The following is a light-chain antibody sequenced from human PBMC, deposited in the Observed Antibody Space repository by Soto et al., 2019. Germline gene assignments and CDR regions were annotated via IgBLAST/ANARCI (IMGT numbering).Light chain of an antibody. CDR3: SSYTSSSTRV. V-gene: IGLV2-14*01. CDR2: DVS. CDR1: SSDVGDYNY. J-gene: IGLJ2*01. Sequence: QSVLTQPASVSGSPGQSITISCTETSSDVGDYNYVSWYQQHPGKAPKLMLYDVSNRPSGVSNRFSGSKSDSTASLTISGLQAEDEADYYCSSYTSSSTRVFGGGTKLTVL.